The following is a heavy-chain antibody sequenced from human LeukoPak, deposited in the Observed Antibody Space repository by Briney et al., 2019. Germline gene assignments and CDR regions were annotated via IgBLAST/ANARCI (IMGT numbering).Heavy chain of an antibody. V-gene: IGHV4-59*08. CDR1: GGSISSYY. D-gene: IGHD3-16*01. J-gene: IGHJ3*02. CDR3: ARHRTGSYAIFFDI. Sequence: PSETLSLTCTVSGGSISSYYWSWIRQPPGKGLEGIGYIYYSGSTNYNPSLKSRVTISVDTSKNQFSLKLNSVTAADTAVYYCARHRTGSYAIFFDIWGQGTMVTVSS. CDR2: IYYSGST.